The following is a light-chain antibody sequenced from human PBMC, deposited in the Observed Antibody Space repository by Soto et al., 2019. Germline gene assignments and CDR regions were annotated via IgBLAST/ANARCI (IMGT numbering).Light chain of an antibody. CDR1: KSDICVYDF. CDR3: KSYAGSXTYV. V-gene: IGLV2-8*01. J-gene: IGLJ1*01. Sequence: QSFLAQPPSASGSPVQSVTISCTGTKSDICVYDFVSWYQHHPGKAPRLIIYEVVQRPSGVPDRFYGSKSGNTASLTVSGLQAADEADYFCKSYAGSXTYVVGRGTKVXV. CDR2: EVV.